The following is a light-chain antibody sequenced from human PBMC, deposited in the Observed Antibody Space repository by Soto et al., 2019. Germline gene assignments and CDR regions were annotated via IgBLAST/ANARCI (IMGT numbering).Light chain of an antibody. CDR2: AAS. Sequence: DIQMAQSPSSLSASVGDRITITCRASQNIRDSLNWYQHKPGMAPQLMIFAASNLHSGVPSRFSVSGSGTDFTLTISSLQPEDFATYYCQQTFGMFPWTFGQGPKVEMK. CDR1: QNIRDS. J-gene: IGKJ1*01. CDR3: QQTFGMFPWT. V-gene: IGKV1-39*01.